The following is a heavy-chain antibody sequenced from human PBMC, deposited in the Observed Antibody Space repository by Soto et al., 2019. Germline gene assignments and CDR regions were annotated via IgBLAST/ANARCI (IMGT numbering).Heavy chain of an antibody. Sequence: QVQLQESGPGLVKPSQTLSLTCTVSGGSINSGNYYWSWIRHHPGKGLEWIGYISYSGSTSYNPSLKSRVTISVDTSKNQLSLKLSSVTAADTAVYYCARLSITANGGWFDPWGQGTLVTVSS. J-gene: IGHJ5*02. CDR3: ARLSITANGGWFDP. D-gene: IGHD6-6*01. V-gene: IGHV4-31*03. CDR1: GGSINSGNYY. CDR2: ISYSGST.